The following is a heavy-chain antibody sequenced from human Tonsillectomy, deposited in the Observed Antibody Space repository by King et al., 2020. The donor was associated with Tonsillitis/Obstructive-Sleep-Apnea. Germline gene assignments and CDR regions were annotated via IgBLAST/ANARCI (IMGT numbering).Heavy chain of an antibody. J-gene: IGHJ4*02. CDR3: ARDYDFWSGYLGY. D-gene: IGHD3-3*01. CDR1: GYTFTSYG. Sequence: HVQLVESGAEVKKPGASVKVSCKASGYTFTSYGISLGRQAPGQGLEWMGGISAYNGKTNYAHKHQGRVTRTTDTSTSTAYVELRSLRSDDTAVYYCARDYDFWSGYLGYWGQGTLVTVSS. CDR2: ISAYNGKT. V-gene: IGHV1-18*01.